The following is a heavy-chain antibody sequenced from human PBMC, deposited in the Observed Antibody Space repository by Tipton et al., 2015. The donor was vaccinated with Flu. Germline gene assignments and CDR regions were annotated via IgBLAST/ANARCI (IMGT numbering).Heavy chain of an antibody. CDR1: GGSIDTYY. D-gene: IGHD1-20*01. CDR2: IYSSGST. J-gene: IGHJ4*02. CDR3: ARGAITDKFDY. Sequence: TLSLTCTVSGGSIDTYYGNWIRQTPGEGLEWIGNIYSSGSTNYNPSLKSRVTISVDTSKNQFSLKLTSVTAADTAVYYCARGAITDKFDYWGQGTLVTVSS. V-gene: IGHV4-59*08.